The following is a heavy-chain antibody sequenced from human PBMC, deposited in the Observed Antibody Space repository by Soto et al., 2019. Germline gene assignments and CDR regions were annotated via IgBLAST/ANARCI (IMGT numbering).Heavy chain of an antibody. V-gene: IGHV1-46*01. CDR1: GYTFTSYY. J-gene: IGHJ4*02. D-gene: IGHD3-22*01. CDR2: INPSGGST. CDR3: GRYDSSGYYRVYFDY. Sequence: QVQLVQSGAEVKKPGASVKVSCKASGYTFTSYYMHWVRQAPGQGLEWMGIINPSGGSTSYAQKFQGRVTMTRDTSTSTVYMELSSLRSEDTAVYYCGRYDSSGYYRVYFDYWGQGTLVTVSS.